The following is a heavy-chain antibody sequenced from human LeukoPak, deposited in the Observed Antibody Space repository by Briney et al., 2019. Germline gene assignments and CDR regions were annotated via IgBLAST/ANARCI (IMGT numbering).Heavy chain of an antibody. Sequence: GGSLRLSCAASQFTLTKYWMTWVRQAPGKGLEWVSSITTSSSYIYYADSVKGRFTISRDNAKNSLFLQMNSLRAEDTAVYYCARGKWLVHFDYWGQGTLVTVSS. CDR1: QFTLTKYW. V-gene: IGHV3-21*04. D-gene: IGHD6-19*01. J-gene: IGHJ4*02. CDR2: ITTSSSYI. CDR3: ARGKWLVHFDY.